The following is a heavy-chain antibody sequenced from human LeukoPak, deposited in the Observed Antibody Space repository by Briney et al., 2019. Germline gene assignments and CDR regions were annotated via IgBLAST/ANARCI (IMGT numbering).Heavy chain of an antibody. J-gene: IGHJ6*04. D-gene: IGHD6-19*01. CDR3: AVQERWLPYPSMDV. CDR2: IIPIFGTA. Sequence: ASVKVSCKASGGTFSNYAISWVRQAPGQGLEWMGGIIPIFGTANYAQKFRGRVTITADKSTRTAYMELSRLRSDDTAVYYCAVQERWLPYPSMDVWGKGTTVTVSS. V-gene: IGHV1-69*06. CDR1: GGTFSNYA.